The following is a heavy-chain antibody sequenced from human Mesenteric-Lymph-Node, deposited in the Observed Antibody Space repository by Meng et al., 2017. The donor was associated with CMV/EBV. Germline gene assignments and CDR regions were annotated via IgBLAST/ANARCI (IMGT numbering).Heavy chain of an antibody. V-gene: IGHV4-31*02. Sequence: SGGPISRGGSYCSLLRQHPGKGLDWFGFIYHTGRPYYNPSLKSRVTISMDTSKNQFSLRLSSVTAADTAVYYCATKTFSSAYYYFDYWGQGTLVTVSS. CDR3: ATKTFSSAYYYFDY. CDR2: IYHTGRP. J-gene: IGHJ4*02. CDR1: GGPISRGGSY. D-gene: IGHD3-22*01.